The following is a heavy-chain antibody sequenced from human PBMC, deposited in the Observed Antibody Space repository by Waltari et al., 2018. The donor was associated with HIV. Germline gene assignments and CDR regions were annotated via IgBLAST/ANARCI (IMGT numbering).Heavy chain of an antibody. V-gene: IGHV3-48*01. J-gene: IGHJ4*02. CDR2: ISSSSSTI. CDR3: ARETYYYDSSGPYFDY. Sequence: EVQLVESGGGLVQPGGSLRLSCAASGFTFTSYGMNWVRQAPGKGLEWGSFISSSSSTIYYADSVKGRFTISRDNAKNSLYLQMNSLRAEDTAVYYCARETYYYDSSGPYFDYWGQGTLVTVSS. D-gene: IGHD3-22*01. CDR1: GFTFTSYG.